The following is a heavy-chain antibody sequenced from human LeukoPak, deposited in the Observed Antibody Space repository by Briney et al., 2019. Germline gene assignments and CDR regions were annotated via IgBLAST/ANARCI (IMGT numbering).Heavy chain of an antibody. CDR2: IKQDGSEK. CDR3: ARGNGDYGY. CDR1: GFTFNSYW. D-gene: IGHD4-17*01. Sequence: GSLRLSCAASGFTFNSYWMSWVRQAPGKGLEWVANIKQDGSEKYYVDSVKGRFTISRDNAKNSLYLQMNSLRAEDTAVYYCARGNGDYGYWGQGTLVTVSS. V-gene: IGHV3-7*01. J-gene: IGHJ4*02.